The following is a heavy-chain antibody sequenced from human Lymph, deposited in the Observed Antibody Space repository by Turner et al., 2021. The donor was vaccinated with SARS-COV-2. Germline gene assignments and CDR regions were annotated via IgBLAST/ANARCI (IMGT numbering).Heavy chain of an antibody. CDR1: EFTVSRNY. J-gene: IGHJ4*02. Sequence: EVQLVESGGGLIQPGGSLRLSCAASEFTVSRNYMSWVRQDPGKGLEGVSIIYSGGSTYYADSVKGRFTISRDNSKNTLYLQMNSLRAEDTAVYYCARVLPYGDYFDYWGQGTLVTVSS. V-gene: IGHV3-53*01. CDR3: ARVLPYGDYFDY. CDR2: IYSGGST. D-gene: IGHD4-17*01.